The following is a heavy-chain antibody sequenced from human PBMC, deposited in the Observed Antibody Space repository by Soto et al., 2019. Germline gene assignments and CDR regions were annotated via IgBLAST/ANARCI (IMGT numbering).Heavy chain of an antibody. D-gene: IGHD3-3*01. CDR3: ARDPHEYWTSYWFDP. J-gene: IGHJ5*02. Sequence: VASVKVSCKASGYNFNIYGINWVRQAPGQGLEWMGWIRAYDGKTTYAEKFQGRVTMTTDASTSTAYMELRSLRSDDTAVYYCARDPHEYWTSYWFDPWGQGTLVTVYS. CDR1: GYNFNIYG. CDR2: IRAYDGKT. V-gene: IGHV1-18*01.